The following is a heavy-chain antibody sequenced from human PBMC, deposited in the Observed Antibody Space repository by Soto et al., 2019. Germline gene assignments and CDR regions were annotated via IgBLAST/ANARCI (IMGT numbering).Heavy chain of an antibody. CDR2: IIPILGIA. V-gene: IGHV1-69*02. J-gene: IGHJ6*02. CDR1: GGTFSSYT. D-gene: IGHD2-2*01. CDR3: ARGCSSTSCSYGMDV. Sequence: QVQLVQSGAEVKKPGSSVKVSYKASGGTFSSYTISWVRQAPGQGLEWMGRIIPILGIANYAQKFQGRVTITADKSTSTAYMELSSLRSEDTAVYYCARGCSSTSCSYGMDVWGQGTTVTVSS.